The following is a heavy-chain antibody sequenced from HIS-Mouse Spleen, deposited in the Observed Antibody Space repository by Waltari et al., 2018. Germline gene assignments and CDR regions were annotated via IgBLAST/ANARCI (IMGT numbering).Heavy chain of an antibody. CDR1: GGSPSSSRYH. J-gene: IGHJ2*01. Sequence: QLQLQESGPGLVKPSETLSLTSTVSGGSPSSSRYHWCWIRQPPGKGLEWIGSIYYSGSTYYNPSLKSRVTISVDTSKNQFSLKLSSVTAADTAVYYCAREIPYSSSWYDWYFDLWGRGTLVTVSS. D-gene: IGHD6-13*01. CDR3: AREIPYSSSWYDWYFDL. V-gene: IGHV4-39*07. CDR2: IYYSGST.